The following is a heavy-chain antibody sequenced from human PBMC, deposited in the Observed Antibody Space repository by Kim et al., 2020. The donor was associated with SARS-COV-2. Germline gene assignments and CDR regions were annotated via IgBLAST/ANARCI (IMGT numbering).Heavy chain of an antibody. CDR3: PVPAAGGGFDY. Sequence: GGSLRLSCAASGFTFSNAWMSWVRQAPGKGLEWVGRIKSKTDGGTTDYAAPVKGRFTISRDDSKNTLYLQMNSLKTEDTAVYYCPVPAAGGGFDYWGQGTLVTVSS. CDR2: IKSKTDGGTT. CDR1: GFTFSNAW. J-gene: IGHJ4*02. V-gene: IGHV3-15*01. D-gene: IGHD2-2*01.